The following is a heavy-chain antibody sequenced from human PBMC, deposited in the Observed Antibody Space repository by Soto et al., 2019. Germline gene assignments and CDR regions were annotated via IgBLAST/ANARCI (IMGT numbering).Heavy chain of an antibody. Sequence: SGPTLVNPTQTLTLTCTFSGFSLSTRGAGVGWIRQPPGKALEWLARIYWTDDKRYSPSLKSRLTITKDTSKNQVVLTMTNMDPLDTGTYYCAHHRKWPDAMHVCGQGTTLTV. J-gene: IGHJ6*02. CDR3: AHHRKWPDAMHV. CDR1: GFSLSTRGAG. D-gene: IGHD5-12*01. CDR2: IYWTDDK. V-gene: IGHV2-5*01.